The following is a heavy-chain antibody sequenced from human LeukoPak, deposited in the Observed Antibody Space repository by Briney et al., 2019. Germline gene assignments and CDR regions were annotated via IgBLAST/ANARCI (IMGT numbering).Heavy chain of an antibody. D-gene: IGHD1-26*01. J-gene: IGHJ4*02. CDR3: ARSEGGSYHFDY. V-gene: IGHV4-38-2*02. CDR1: GGSISSNY. Sequence: SETLSLTCTVSGGSISSNYWGWIRQPPGKGLEWIGSIYHSGSTYYNPSLKSRVTISVDTSKNQFSLKLSSVTAADTAVYYCARSEGGSYHFDYWGQGTLVTVSS. CDR2: IYHSGST.